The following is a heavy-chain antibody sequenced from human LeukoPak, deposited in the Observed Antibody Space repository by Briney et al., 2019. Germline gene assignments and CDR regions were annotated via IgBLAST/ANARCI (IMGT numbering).Heavy chain of an antibody. CDR3: AKVRAYGDYARHDY. D-gene: IGHD4-17*01. V-gene: IGHV4-38-2*01. CDR2: MFHSGDT. J-gene: IGHJ4*02. Sequence: SETLSLTCAVSGYSISSGSYWGWIRQPPGKGLEWIGNMFHSGDTYHNPSLKSRVTISAETSKNQVSLKLTPVTAADQAVYFRAKVRAYGDYARHDYWGQGTLVTVSS. CDR1: GYSISSGSY.